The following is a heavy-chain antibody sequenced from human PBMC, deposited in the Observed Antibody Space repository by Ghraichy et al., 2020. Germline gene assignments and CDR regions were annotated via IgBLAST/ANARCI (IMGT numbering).Heavy chain of an antibody. CDR2: FYYGGTT. V-gene: IGHV4-39*01. J-gene: IGHJ5*02. CDR1: GASIRHTYY. Sequence: SETLSLTCTVSGASIRHTYYWAWIRQPPGKGLEWIGSFYYGGTTYYNPSLESRITISVDTSNNQFSLKLNSVTASDTAVYYCARHSGSYYYGSGSYYSNWFDPWGQGTLVTVSS. CDR3: ARHSGSYYYGSGSYYSNWFDP. D-gene: IGHD3-10*01.